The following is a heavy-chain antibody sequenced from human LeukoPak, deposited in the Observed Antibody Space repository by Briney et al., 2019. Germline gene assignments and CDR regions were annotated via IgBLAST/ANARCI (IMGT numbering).Heavy chain of an antibody. CDR2: ISSSSNYI. CDR3: ARVVDGSGWWGAFDY. CDR1: GGSFSGYY. V-gene: IGHV3-21*01. Sequence: ETLSLTCAVYGGSFSGYYWSWIRQPPGKGLEWVSSISSSSNYIYYADSMKGRFTISRDKAKNSLYLQMNSLRAEDTAVYYCARVVDGSGWWGAFDYWGQGTLVTVSS. D-gene: IGHD6-19*01. J-gene: IGHJ4*02.